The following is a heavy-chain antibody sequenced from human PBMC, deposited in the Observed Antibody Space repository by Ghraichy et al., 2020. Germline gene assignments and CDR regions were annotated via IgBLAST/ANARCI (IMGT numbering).Heavy chain of an antibody. CDR3: ARGSYPRFDP. CDR2: IKQDGSEK. V-gene: IGHV3-7*01. J-gene: IGHJ5*02. CDR1: GFTFSSYS. Sequence: GGSLRLSCAASGFTFSSYSMPWVRHPPGKGLEWVANIKQDGSEKYYVDSVKGRFTISKDNAKNSLSLQMNSLRAEDTAVYYCARGSYPRFDPWGQGTLVTGSA.